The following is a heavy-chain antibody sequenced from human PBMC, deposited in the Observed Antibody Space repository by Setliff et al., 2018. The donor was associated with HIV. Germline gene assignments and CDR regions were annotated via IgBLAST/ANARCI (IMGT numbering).Heavy chain of an antibody. CDR1: GGPITSNTYF. D-gene: IGHD6-19*01. V-gene: IGHV4-39*01. J-gene: IGHJ4*02. CDR3: ARRRGQKATGWYYFDF. Sequence: SETLSLTCSVSGGPITSNTYFWDWIRQAPGKGLERIGSIYHSGNTYYNPSLKSRVSISVDTSKRQFSLKLTSVTAGDSALYYCARRRGQKATGWYYFDFWGQGALVTVS. CDR2: IYHSGNT.